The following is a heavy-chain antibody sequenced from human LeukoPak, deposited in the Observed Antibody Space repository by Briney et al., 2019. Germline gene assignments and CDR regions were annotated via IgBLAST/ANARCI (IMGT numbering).Heavy chain of an antibody. CDR3: ARYTVTNYFDY. CDR2: IKQDVSEI. J-gene: IGHJ4*02. V-gene: IGHV3-7*01. D-gene: IGHD4-17*01. Sequence: GGSLRLSCAASGFTFSNYWINWVRQAPGKGLEWVATIKQDVSEIYYVDSVKGRFTISRDNAKNSVYLQMNSLRTEDTAVYYCARYTVTNYFDYWGQGTLVTVSS. CDR1: GFTFSNYW.